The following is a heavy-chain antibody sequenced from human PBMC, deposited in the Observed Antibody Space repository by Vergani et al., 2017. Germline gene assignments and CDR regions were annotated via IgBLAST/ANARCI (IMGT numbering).Heavy chain of an antibody. V-gene: IGHV2-5*04. D-gene: IGHD1-7*01. CDR3: AYRNTECETTGCFNTVYDYSYMDV. J-gene: IGHJ6*03. CDR1: GFSLNTRGVS. CDR2: IYWNDDQ. Sequence: QITLKESGPTLVKPTQTLTPTCTFSGFSLNTRGVSVAWIRQPPGKALDLLALIYWNDDQHYSPSLNNRVTITKDTSKNQVVLTMTNMNYVDTGTYYCAYRNTECETTGCFNTVYDYSYMDVWGKGTTVTVSS.